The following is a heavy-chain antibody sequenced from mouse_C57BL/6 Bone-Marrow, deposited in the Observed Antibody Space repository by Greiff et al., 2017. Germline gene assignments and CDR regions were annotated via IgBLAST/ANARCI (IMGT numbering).Heavy chain of an antibody. J-gene: IGHJ4*01. CDR3: TITTVVHYYAMDY. V-gene: IGHV14-4*01. CDR1: GFNIKDDY. D-gene: IGHD1-1*01. Sequence: VQLKQSGAELVRPGASVKLSCTASGFNIKDDYMHWVKQRPEQGLEWIGWIDPENGDTEYASKFQGKATITADTSSNTAYLQLSSLTSEDTAVYYCTITTVVHYYAMDYWGQGTSVTVSS. CDR2: IDPENGDT.